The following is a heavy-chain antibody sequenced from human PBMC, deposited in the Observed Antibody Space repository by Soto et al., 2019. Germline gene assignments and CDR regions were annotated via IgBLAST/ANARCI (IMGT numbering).Heavy chain of an antibody. CDR1: GYIFTNYC. V-gene: IGHV5-10-1*01. D-gene: IGHD3-22*01. Sequence: PGESLKISCKGSGYIFTNYCITWVRQMPGKGLEWMGTMDPKDSYTNYSPSFQGHVTISPDKSINTAYLQWSSLKASDTAIYYCARHKSRSGSYTIDYWGQGTLVTVSS. CDR2: MDPKDSYT. CDR3: ARHKSRSGSYTIDY. J-gene: IGHJ4*02.